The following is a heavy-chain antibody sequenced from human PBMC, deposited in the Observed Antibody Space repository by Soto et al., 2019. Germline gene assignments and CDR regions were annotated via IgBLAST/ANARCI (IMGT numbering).Heavy chain of an antibody. CDR3: ARGRGYSYGLDP. V-gene: IGHV4-30-4*01. CDR1: GDSISSNNNY. J-gene: IGHJ5*02. Sequence: QVQLQESGPGLVKPSQTLSLTCTVSGDSISSNNNYWSWIRQPPGEGLEWIGFISYSGTTSYSPSLKSRVPITLXXSKNQFSRSLSSVTAADTAVYYCARGRGYSYGLDPWGQGTLVTVSS. CDR2: ISYSGTT. D-gene: IGHD5-18*01.